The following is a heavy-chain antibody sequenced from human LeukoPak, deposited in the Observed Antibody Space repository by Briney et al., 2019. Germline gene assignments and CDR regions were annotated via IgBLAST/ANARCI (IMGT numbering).Heavy chain of an antibody. CDR1: GGSFSGYY. CDR2: INHSGST. J-gene: IGHJ4*02. CDR3: ASALYGIAAAGTYYFDY. V-gene: IGHV4-34*01. Sequence: SETLSLTCAVYGGSFSGYYWSWIRQPPGKGLEWIGEINHSGSTNYNPSLKSRVTISVDTSKNQFSLKLSSATAADTAVYYCASALYGIAAAGTYYFDYWGQGTLVTVSS. D-gene: IGHD6-13*01.